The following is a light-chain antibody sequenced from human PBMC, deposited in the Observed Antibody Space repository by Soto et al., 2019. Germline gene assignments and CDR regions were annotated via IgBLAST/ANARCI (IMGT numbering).Light chain of an antibody. CDR1: SGHSTFD. CDR3: QTWGIGIVV. Sequence: QPVLTQSPSASASLGDSVKVTCTLSSGHSTFDIAWHQQQPGKGPRYLMKLNSDGSHSKGDGIPDRFSGSSSGAERYLTISSLQSEDEADYYCQTWGIGIVVFGGGTKVTVL. V-gene: IGLV4-69*01. CDR2: LNSDGSH. J-gene: IGLJ2*01.